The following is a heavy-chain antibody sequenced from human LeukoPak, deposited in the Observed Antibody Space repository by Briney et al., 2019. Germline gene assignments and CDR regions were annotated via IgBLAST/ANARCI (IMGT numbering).Heavy chain of an antibody. CDR3: ARSPGDIVVVPAASDH. V-gene: IGHV3-48*01. Sequence: GGSLRLSCAASGFTFSSYSMNWVRQAPGKGLEWVSYISSSSSTIYYADSVKGRFTISRDNAKNSLYLQMNSLRAEDTAVYYCARSPGDIVVVPAASDHWGQGTLVTVSS. CDR2: ISSSSSTI. CDR1: GFTFSSYS. J-gene: IGHJ4*02. D-gene: IGHD2-2*01.